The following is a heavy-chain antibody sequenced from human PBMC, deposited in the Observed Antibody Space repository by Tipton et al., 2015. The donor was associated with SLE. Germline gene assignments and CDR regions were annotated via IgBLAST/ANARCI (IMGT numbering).Heavy chain of an antibody. D-gene: IGHD2-2*01. CDR3: AREEYCSSTSCLYYYYGMDV. Sequence: TLSLTCTVSGGSISSYYWSWIRQPAGKGLEWIGRIYTSGGTNYNPSLKSRVTMSVDTSKNQFSLKLSSVTAADTAVYYCAREEYCSSTSCLYYYYGMDVWGQGTTVTVSS. CDR2: IYTSGGT. CDR1: GGSISSYY. V-gene: IGHV4-4*07. J-gene: IGHJ6*02.